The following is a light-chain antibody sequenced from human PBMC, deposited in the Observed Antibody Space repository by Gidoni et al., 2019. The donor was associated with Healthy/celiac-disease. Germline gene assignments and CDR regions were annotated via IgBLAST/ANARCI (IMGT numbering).Light chain of an antibody. Sequence: EIVLTRPPGTLPLSPGERATLSCRASQSVSSSYLAWYQQKPGQAPRLLIYGASSRATAIPDRFSGSGSGTDFTLTISRLEPEDFAVYYCQQYGSSPLTFGGGTKVEIK. CDR1: QSVSSSY. CDR2: GAS. V-gene: IGKV3-20*01. CDR3: QQYGSSPLT. J-gene: IGKJ4*01.